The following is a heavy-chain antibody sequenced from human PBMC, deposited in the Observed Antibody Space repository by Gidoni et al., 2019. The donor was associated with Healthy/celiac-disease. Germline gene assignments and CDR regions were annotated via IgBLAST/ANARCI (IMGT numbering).Heavy chain of an antibody. V-gene: IGHV3-53*01. Sequence: KYMFLFRQAPGKGLELFSVIYSGGSTYYADSVKGRFTISRDNSKNTLYLQMNSLRAEDTAVYYCARGRNCSSTSCYTPFDYWGQGTLVTVSS. CDR3: ARGRNCSSTSCYTPFDY. J-gene: IGHJ4*02. D-gene: IGHD2-2*02. CDR1: KY. CDR2: IYSGGST.